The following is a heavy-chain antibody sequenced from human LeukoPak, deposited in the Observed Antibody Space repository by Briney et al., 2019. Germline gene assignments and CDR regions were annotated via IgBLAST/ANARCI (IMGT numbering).Heavy chain of an antibody. CDR2: ISTYNGDT. CDR3: ARRGTVDTPMSNWEWWY. V-gene: IGHV1-18*01. D-gene: IGHD5-18*01. J-gene: IGHJ4*02. CDR1: GYTFTRYG. Sequence: ASVKVSCKASGYTFTRYGVSWLRQAPGQGLEWMGWISTYNGDTNYAQKLQGRVTMTTDTSTGTVYMELRSLRFDDTAVYYCARRGTVDTPMSNWEWWYWGQGTLVTVSS.